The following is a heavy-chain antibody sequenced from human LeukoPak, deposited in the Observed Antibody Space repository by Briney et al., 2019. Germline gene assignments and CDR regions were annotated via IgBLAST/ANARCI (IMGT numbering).Heavy chain of an antibody. Sequence: ASVKVSCKASGYTFTSYGISWVRQAPGQGLEWMGWISAYNGNTNYAQKLQGRVTMTTDTSTSTAYMELSSLRSEDTAVYYCATVGAAAGKTYYFDYWGQGTLVTVSS. CDR2: ISAYNGNT. CDR1: GYTFTSYG. D-gene: IGHD6-13*01. J-gene: IGHJ4*02. CDR3: ATVGAAAGKTYYFDY. V-gene: IGHV1-18*01.